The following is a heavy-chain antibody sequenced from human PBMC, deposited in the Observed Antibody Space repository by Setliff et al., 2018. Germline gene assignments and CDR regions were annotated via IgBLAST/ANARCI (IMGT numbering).Heavy chain of an antibody. CDR1: GDSLSSGTQY. D-gene: IGHD3-22*01. Sequence: PSETLSLTCSVLGDSLSSGTQYWAWIRQPPGKGLEWIGNINYSGSTYYNPSLKSRVTMSVDASKNQFSLKLTSVTAADTAVYYCARYRNYFDSSGQTQYYFDYWGQGTLVTVSS. J-gene: IGHJ4*02. V-gene: IGHV4-39*01. CDR3: ARYRNYFDSSGQTQYYFDY. CDR2: INYSGST.